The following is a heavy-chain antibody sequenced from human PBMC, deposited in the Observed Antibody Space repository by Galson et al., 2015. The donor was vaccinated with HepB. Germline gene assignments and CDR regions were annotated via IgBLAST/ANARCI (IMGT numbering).Heavy chain of an antibody. D-gene: IGHD5-18*01. CDR3: AGSYGPSGMDV. Sequence: SLRLSCAASGFTFSSYGMHWVRQAPGKGLEWVAVIWYDGSNKYYADSVKGRFTISRDNSKNTLYLQMNSLRAEDTAVYYCAGSYGPSGMDVWGQGTTVTVSS. J-gene: IGHJ6*02. CDR2: IWYDGSNK. V-gene: IGHV3-33*01. CDR1: GFTFSSYG.